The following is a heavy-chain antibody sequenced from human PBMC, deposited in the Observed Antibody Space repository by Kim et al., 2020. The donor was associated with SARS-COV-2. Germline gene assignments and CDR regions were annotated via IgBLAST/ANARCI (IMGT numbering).Heavy chain of an antibody. CDR3: AKDITSIVVVIPATASMDV. CDR1: GFTFEDYA. Sequence: GGSLRLSCAASGFTFEDYAMHWVRQVPGKGLEWVSLISRDGTSTYYVDSVKGRFTISRDNSKNSLYLQMNSLRTEDTALYYCAKDITSIVVVIPATASMDVWGQGPTAPVS. V-gene: IGHV3-43*02. J-gene: IGHJ6*02. D-gene: IGHD2-15*01. CDR2: ISRDGTST.